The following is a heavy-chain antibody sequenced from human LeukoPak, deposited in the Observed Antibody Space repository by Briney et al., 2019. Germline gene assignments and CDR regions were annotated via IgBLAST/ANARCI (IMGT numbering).Heavy chain of an antibody. Sequence: GGSLRLSCAASGFTFSSYAMSWVRQAPRKGLEWVSAISGSGGSTYYADSVKGRFTISRDNSKNTLYLQMNSLRAEDTAVYYCAKDPVGYCSGGSCYLDYWGQGTLVTVSS. CDR2: ISGSGGST. D-gene: IGHD2-15*01. CDR1: GFTFSSYA. V-gene: IGHV3-23*01. J-gene: IGHJ4*02. CDR3: AKDPVGYCSGGSCYLDY.